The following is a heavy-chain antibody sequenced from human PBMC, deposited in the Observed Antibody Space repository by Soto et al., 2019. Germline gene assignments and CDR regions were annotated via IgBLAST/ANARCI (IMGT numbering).Heavy chain of an antibody. Sequence: GGSLRLSCAASGFPFSSYAMHWVRQAPGKGLEWVAVISYDGSNKYYADSVKGRFTISRDNSKNTLYLQMNSLRAEDTAVYYCARAGSGYYYFSSWYYYGMDVWGQGTTVTVSS. CDR3: ARAGSGYYYFSSWYYYGMDV. D-gene: IGHD3-22*01. CDR2: ISYDGSNK. CDR1: GFPFSSYA. J-gene: IGHJ6*02. V-gene: IGHV3-30-3*01.